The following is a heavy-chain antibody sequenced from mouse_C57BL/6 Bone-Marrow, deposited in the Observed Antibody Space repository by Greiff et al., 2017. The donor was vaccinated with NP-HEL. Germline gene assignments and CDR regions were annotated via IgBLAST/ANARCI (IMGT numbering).Heavy chain of an antibody. D-gene: IGHD2-5*01. J-gene: IGHJ3*01. CDR3: TRKGYYSNYAWFAY. Sequence: EVQLQQSGTVLARPGASVKMSCKTSGYTFTSYWMHWVKQRPGQGLEWIGAIYPGNSDTRYNQKFKGKAKLTAFTSASTAYMELSSLTNEDSAVYYCTRKGYYSNYAWFAYWGQGTLVTVSA. CDR1: GYTFTSYW. CDR2: IYPGNSDT. V-gene: IGHV1-5*01.